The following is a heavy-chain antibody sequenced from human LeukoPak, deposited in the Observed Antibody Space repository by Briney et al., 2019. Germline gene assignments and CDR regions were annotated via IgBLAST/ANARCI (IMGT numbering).Heavy chain of an antibody. CDR1: GFTFSSYS. J-gene: IGHJ3*02. V-gene: IGHV3-21*01. D-gene: IGHD2-21*01. CDR2: ISSSSSYI. CDR3: AREGVGYSDAFVI. Sequence: PGGSLRLSCAASGFTFSSYSMNWVRQAPGKGLEWVSSISSSSSYIYYADSVKGRFTISRDNAKNSLYLQMNSLRAEDTAVYYCAREGVGYSDAFVIWGQGTKCTVSS.